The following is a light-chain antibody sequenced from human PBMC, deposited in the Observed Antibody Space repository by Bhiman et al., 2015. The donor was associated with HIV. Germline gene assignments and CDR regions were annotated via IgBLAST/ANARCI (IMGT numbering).Light chain of an antibody. CDR3: SSYTTRNSYV. J-gene: IGLJ1*01. CDR2: DVI. Sequence: QSALTQPASVSGSPGQSITISCTGISSAVGGYKYVSWYQQHPGKAPKLMIYDVITRPSGVSNRFSGSKSDTTASLTISGLQAEDEADYYCSSYTTRNSYVFGSATKVTVL. CDR1: SSAVGGYKY. V-gene: IGLV2-14*03.